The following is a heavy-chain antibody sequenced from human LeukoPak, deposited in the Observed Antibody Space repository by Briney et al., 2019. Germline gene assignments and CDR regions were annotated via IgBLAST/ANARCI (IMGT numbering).Heavy chain of an antibody. V-gene: IGHV3-73*01. J-gene: IGHJ4*02. CDR2: IGSKAFNYAT. CDR1: GFTFSGCA. Sequence: GGSLKTSCSASGFTFSGCAVHWVRQAPGKGLEWVGRIGSKAFNYATVYAASVEGRFTISRDDSKHTAFLQMNSLKTEDTAVYYCTRHLDGIAAYDYWGQGSLVTVSS. CDR3: TRHLDGIAAYDY. D-gene: IGHD6-13*01.